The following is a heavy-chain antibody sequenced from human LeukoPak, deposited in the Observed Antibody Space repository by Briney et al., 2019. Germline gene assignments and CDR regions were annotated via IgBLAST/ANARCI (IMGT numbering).Heavy chain of an antibody. CDR1: GITLSVYW. CDR2: IKQDGSEK. Sequence: GGPLRLSCAASGITLSVYWMSWVRQAPGKGLEWVANIKQDGSEKYYRDSVQGRFTISRDNAKNSLYLQMSSLRAEDTAVYYCARSGSGYFDYWGQGSLVTVSS. V-gene: IGHV3-7*01. J-gene: IGHJ4*02. CDR3: ARSGSGYFDY.